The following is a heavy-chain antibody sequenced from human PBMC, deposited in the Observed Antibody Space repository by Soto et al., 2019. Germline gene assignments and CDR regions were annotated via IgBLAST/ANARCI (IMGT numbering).Heavy chain of an antibody. J-gene: IGHJ6*02. D-gene: IGHD5-12*01. V-gene: IGHV4-31*03. Sequence: QVQLQESGPGLVKPSQTLSLTCTVSGGSISSGGYYWSWIRQHPGKGLEWIGYIYYSGNTYYNPSLKSRLTISVDTSKNQFSLRLSSVTAADTAVYYCARDRKDTVAAYGMDVWRQGNTVTVSS. CDR1: GGSISSGGYY. CDR3: ARDRKDTVAAYGMDV. CDR2: IYYSGNT.